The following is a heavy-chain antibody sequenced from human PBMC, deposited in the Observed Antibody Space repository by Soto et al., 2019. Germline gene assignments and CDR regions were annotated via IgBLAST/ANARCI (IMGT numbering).Heavy chain of an antibody. CDR2: INAGNGNT. Sequence: GASVKVSCKASGYTFTSYAMHWVRQAPGQRLEWMGWINAGNGNTKYSQKFQGRVTITRDTSASTAYMELSSLRSEDTAVYYCAKTDPGGRCSGICYPDYWGQGTLVTVS. D-gene: IGHD2-15*01. CDR3: AKTDPGGRCSGICYPDY. CDR1: GYTFTSYA. V-gene: IGHV1-3*01. J-gene: IGHJ4*02.